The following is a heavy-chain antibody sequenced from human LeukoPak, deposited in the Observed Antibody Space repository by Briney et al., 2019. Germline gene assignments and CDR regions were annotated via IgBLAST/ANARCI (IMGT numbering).Heavy chain of an antibody. J-gene: IGHJ5*02. Sequence: SETLSLTCTVSGGSISSYYWSWIRQPPGKGLEWIGYIYYSGSTNYNPSLKSRVTISVDTSKNQFSLKLSSVTAADTAVYYCARGYSSSWYNGANWFDPWGQGTLVTVSS. CDR3: ARGYSSSWYNGANWFDP. D-gene: IGHD6-13*01. V-gene: IGHV4-59*01. CDR2: IYYSGST. CDR1: GGSISSYY.